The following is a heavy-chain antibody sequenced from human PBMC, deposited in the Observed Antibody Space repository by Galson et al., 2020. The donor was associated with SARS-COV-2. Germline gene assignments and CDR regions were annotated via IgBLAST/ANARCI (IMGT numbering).Heavy chain of an antibody. CDR1: GGSFSGYY. Sequence: SETLSLTCAVYGGSFSGYYWSWIRQPPGKGLEWIGEINHSGSTNYNPSLKSRVTISVDTSKNQFSLKLSSVTAADTAVYYCARGIRSQLWVGFWNWFDPWGQGTLVTVSS. J-gene: IGHJ5*02. V-gene: IGHV4-34*01. D-gene: IGHD1-1*01. CDR2: INHSGST. CDR3: ARGIRSQLWVGFWNWFDP.